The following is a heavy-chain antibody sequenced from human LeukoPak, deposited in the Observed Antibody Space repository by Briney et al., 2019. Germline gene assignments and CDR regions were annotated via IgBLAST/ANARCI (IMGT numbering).Heavy chain of an antibody. J-gene: IGHJ4*02. Sequence: SETLSLTFAVYGGSFSGYYWSWIRQPPGMGLEWIGELNHSRSTNYNPSLNSPATISVDTSKNQFSLKLSSVTAADTAVYYCARVPHYYDGSGYHRTAGYWGQGTLVSVSS. CDR2: LNHSRST. V-gene: IGHV4-34*01. CDR3: ARVPHYYDGSGYHRTAGY. D-gene: IGHD3-22*01. CDR1: GGSFSGYY.